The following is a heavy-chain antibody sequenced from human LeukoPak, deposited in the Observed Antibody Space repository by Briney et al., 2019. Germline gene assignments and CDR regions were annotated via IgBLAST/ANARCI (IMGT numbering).Heavy chain of an antibody. CDR1: GFTLSSNW. D-gene: IGHD2-8*01. J-gene: IGHJ4*02. V-gene: IGHV3-7*01. CDR2: IKQGGSEK. CDR3: ARGNGFIIDY. Sequence: PGGSLRLSCAASGFTLSSNWMNWVRQAPGKGLEWVAIIKQGGSEKYYVDFVKGRFTISRDNAKNSLYLQMNSLRAEDTAVYYCARGNGFIIDYWGQGTLVTVSS.